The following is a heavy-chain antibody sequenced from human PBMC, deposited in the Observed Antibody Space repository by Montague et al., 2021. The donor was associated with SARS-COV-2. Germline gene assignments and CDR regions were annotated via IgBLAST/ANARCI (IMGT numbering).Heavy chain of an antibody. D-gene: IGHD6-19*01. J-gene: IGHJ4*02. CDR2: IDWDDGE. Sequence: PALVKPTQTPTLTCTFSGFSLNTSGMCVSWIRQPPGKALEWLARIDWDDGEYYSASLRTRLTISKDTSKNQVVLTMTNMDPVDTATYYCARTYAPSAVAVDYWGQGTLVTVSS. CDR1: GFSLNTSGMC. V-gene: IGHV2-70*11. CDR3: ARTYAPSAVAVDY.